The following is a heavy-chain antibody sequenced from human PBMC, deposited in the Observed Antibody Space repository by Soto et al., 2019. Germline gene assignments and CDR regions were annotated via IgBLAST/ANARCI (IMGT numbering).Heavy chain of an antibody. J-gene: IGHJ4*02. V-gene: IGHV3-23*01. CDR2: ISGSGGST. CDR1: GFTFSRYA. Sequence: GGSLRLSCAASGFTFSRYAMSWVRQVPGKGLEWVSAISGSGGSTYYADSVKGRFTISRDTSKNTLFLQMNSLRAEDTAVYYCAKDRYGDYGGIDYWGQGTMVTVSS. D-gene: IGHD4-17*01. CDR3: AKDRYGDYGGIDY.